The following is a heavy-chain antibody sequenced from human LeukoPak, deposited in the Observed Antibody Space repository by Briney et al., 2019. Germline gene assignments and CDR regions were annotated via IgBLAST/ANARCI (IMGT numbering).Heavy chain of an antibody. D-gene: IGHD6-19*01. J-gene: IGHJ4*02. Sequence: GGSLSLTCAASGFTVSSNYWSWVRQAPGKGLEWVSVIFSDGTTYYADSVKGRVAISRDNSKNTLYLEMNSLRAEDTAIYYCASLSLSYSSGWYWIDYWGQGTLVTVST. V-gene: IGHV3-53*01. CDR3: ASLSLSYSSGWYWIDY. CDR1: GFTVSSNY. CDR2: IFSDGTT.